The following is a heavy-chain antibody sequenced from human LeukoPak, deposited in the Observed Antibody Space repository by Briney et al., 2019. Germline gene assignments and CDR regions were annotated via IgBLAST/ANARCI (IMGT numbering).Heavy chain of an antibody. V-gene: IGHV4-38-2*01. J-gene: IGHJ3*02. Sequence: KPSETLSLTCAVSAYSISSGYYWGWIRQPPGKGLEWIGTIYHSGSTYYNPSLKSRVTISVDTSTNQFSLKLSSVTAADTAVYYCASVYNWNDVVAFDIWGQGTMVTVSS. D-gene: IGHD1-1*01. CDR1: AYSISSGYY. CDR2: IYHSGST. CDR3: ASVYNWNDVVAFDI.